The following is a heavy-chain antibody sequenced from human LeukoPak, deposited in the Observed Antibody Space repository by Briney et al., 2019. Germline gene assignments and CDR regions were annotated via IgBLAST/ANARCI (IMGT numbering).Heavy chain of an antibody. D-gene: IGHD1-1*01. Sequence: SETLSLTCTVSGGSISSYYWSWIRQPPGKELEWIGYIYYSGSTNYNPSLKSRVTISVDTSKNQFSLKLSSVTAADTAVYYCARTPRNAFIDYWGQGTLVTVSS. CDR3: ARTPRNAFIDY. CDR2: IYYSGST. CDR1: GGSISSYY. J-gene: IGHJ4*02. V-gene: IGHV4-59*01.